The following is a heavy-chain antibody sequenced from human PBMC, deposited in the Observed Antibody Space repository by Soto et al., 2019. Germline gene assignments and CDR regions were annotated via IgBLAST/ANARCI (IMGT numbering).Heavy chain of an antibody. J-gene: IGHJ4*02. D-gene: IGHD3-16*01. Sequence: EVQLVESGGGLVQPGGSLRLSCAASGFTVSTKYMRWVRQAPGKGLEWVSVIYSGGSTLYADSVRGRFTISRDNSKNTVDIQMNSLRAEDTAGYYCARDPWAADYWGQGTMVTVSS. CDR2: IYSGGST. CDR1: GFTVSTKY. CDR3: ARDPWAADY. V-gene: IGHV3-66*01.